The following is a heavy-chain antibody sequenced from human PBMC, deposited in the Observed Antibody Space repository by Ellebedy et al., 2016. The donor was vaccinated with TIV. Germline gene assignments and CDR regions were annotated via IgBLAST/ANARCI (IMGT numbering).Heavy chain of an antibody. CDR3: AGGRVSYYYYYYMDV. CDR2: ISSSSSYI. Sequence: GESLKISXAASGFTFSSYGMHWVRQAPGKGLEWVSSISSSSSYIYYADSVKGRFTISRDNAKNSLYLQMNSLRAEDTAVYYCAGGRVSYYYYYYMDVWGKGTTVTVSS. CDR1: GFTFSSYG. V-gene: IGHV3-21*01. J-gene: IGHJ6*03. D-gene: IGHD3-16*01.